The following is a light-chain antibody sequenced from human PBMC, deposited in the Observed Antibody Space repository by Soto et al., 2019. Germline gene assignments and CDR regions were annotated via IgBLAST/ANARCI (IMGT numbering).Light chain of an antibody. CDR1: QSVSSN. CDR2: GSS. Sequence: EIVMTQSPATLSVSPGERATLSCRASQSVSSNLAWYQQKPGQAPRLLIYGSSTRAIGIPARFSGSGSGTEFTLTISSLQSEDSAVYYCQQYNNWPLYTFGQGTKLEI. CDR3: QQYNNWPLYT. V-gene: IGKV3-15*01. J-gene: IGKJ2*01.